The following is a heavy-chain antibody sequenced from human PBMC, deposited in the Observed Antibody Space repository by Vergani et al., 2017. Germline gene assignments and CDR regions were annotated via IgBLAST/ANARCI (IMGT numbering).Heavy chain of an antibody. CDR3: VKDIAASGNYWYFDL. CDR1: GFRVTTYY. V-gene: IGHV3-66*02. CDR2: IKSDGRT. D-gene: IGHD6-13*01. J-gene: IGHJ2*01. Sequence: DVQVVESGGGVVRPGGSLRLSCAASGFRVTTYYMSWVRQAPGKGLEWVSVIKSDGRTSYAESVRGRFTISRDNAKNSLYLQMNSLRAEDTALYYCVKDIAASGNYWYFDLWGRGTLVTVSS.